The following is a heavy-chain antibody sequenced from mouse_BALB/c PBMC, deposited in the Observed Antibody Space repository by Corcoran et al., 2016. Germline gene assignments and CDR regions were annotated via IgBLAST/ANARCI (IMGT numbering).Heavy chain of an antibody. Sequence: QGQLQQSGAELMQPGASVKISCKATGYRFSRKWIEWVKQRPGHGPAWVGEIFPGSGSTNFNEKFTGKATFTSYTSSNTAYMQLSSLTSEDSAVYFCASNWDWFFNVWGAGTTVTVSS. CDR3: ASNWDWFFNV. J-gene: IGHJ1*01. V-gene: IGHV1-9*01. CDR2: IFPGSGST. D-gene: IGHD4-1*01. CDR1: GYRFSRKW.